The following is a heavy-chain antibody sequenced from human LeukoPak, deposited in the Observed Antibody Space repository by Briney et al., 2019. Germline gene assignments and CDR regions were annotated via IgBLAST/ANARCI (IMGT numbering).Heavy chain of an antibody. CDR1: GFTFSSYA. CDR3: AKRDGRYDDY. CDR2: ISGSGGST. Sequence: TGGSLRLSCAASGFTFSSYAMNWVRQAPGEGLEWVSTISGSGGSTYYADSVKGRFTISRDNSKDTLYLQMNSLRAEDTAVYYCAKRDGRYDDYWGQGTLVTVSS. J-gene: IGHJ4*02. D-gene: IGHD3-3*01. V-gene: IGHV3-23*01.